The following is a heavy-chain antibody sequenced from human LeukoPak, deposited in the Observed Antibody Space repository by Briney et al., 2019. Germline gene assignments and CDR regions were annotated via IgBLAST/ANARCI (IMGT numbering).Heavy chain of an antibody. Sequence: GGSLRLSCAASGFTFSSYWMHWVRQAPGKGLVWVSRINSDGSGTSYADSVKGRFTISRDNAKNTLYLQMNSLRAEDTAVYYCAKGYCSGGSCPSAPFYFDYWGQGTLVTVSS. CDR1: GFTFSSYW. J-gene: IGHJ4*02. D-gene: IGHD2-15*01. V-gene: IGHV3-74*01. CDR3: AKGYCSGGSCPSAPFYFDY. CDR2: INSDGSGT.